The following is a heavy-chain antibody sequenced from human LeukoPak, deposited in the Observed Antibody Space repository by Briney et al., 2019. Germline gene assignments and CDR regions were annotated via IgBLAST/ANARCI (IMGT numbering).Heavy chain of an antibody. CDR2: ISTSSRYI. Sequence: GGSLRLSCAASGFTLSNYDMNWVRQAPGKGLEWVSSISTSSRYIYYKDSVRGRFTISRDGAKNSLYLEMNSLRAEDTAVYYCARADCSSSTCYLRRSWFDPWGQGTLVTVSS. D-gene: IGHD2-2*01. J-gene: IGHJ5*02. CDR3: ARADCSSSTCYLRRSWFDP. CDR1: GFTLSNYD. V-gene: IGHV3-21*01.